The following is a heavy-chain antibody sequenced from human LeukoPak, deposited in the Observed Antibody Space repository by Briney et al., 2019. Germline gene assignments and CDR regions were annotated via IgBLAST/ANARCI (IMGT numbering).Heavy chain of an antibody. CDR3: ARDPSSRGNFDY. J-gene: IGHJ4*02. Sequence: ASVKVSCKASGYTFSGYYMHWVRQAPGQGLEWMGWINPNSGDTNYAQKFQGRVTMTRDMSINTAYVEVGRLRSDDTAVYYCARDPSSRGNFDYWGQGTLVTVSS. D-gene: IGHD5-24*01. CDR1: GYTFSGYY. CDR2: INPNSGDT. V-gene: IGHV1-2*02.